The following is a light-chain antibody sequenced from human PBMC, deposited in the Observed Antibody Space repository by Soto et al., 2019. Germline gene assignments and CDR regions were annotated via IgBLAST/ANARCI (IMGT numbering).Light chain of an antibody. CDR3: QQANTFPGT. J-gene: IGKJ1*01. V-gene: IGKV1-12*01. CDR1: QDINSW. Sequence: IQMTQSPSSVSASVGDRVTITWRASQDINSWLAWYQQKPGRAPNLLIYAASNLKNGVPSRFSGSGFGTDFTLTISSLQPEDFATYYCQQANTFPGTFGQGTKVEMK. CDR2: AAS.